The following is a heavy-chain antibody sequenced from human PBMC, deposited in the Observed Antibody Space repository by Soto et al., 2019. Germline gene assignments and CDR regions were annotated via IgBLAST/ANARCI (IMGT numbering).Heavy chain of an antibody. CDR1: PGSFSHYY. D-gene: IGHD3-22*01. CDR3: ARLSDSRITMIVVALDAFDI. Sequence: SETLSLTWAVFPGSFSHYYWNWIRQSPGKGLEWIGKIKYSASSNYNPSLRSRVSISLDMSKNQFSLSLSSVTAEDTAVYYCARLSDSRITMIVVALDAFDIWGQGTMVTVSS. J-gene: IGHJ3*02. CDR2: IKYSASS. V-gene: IGHV4-34*01.